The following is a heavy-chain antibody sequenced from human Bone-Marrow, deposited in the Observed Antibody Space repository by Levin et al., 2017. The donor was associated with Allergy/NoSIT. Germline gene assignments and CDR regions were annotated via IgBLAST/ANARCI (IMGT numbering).Heavy chain of an antibody. J-gene: IGHJ4*02. Sequence: GGSLRLSCEASGFTFSGHWMHWVRQAPGKGLVWVSHISPDGRDTSYADSVKGRFTMSRDNAKKTLYLQVNRLRAEDTAVYYCTRGGSNYNIDYWGQGILVTVSS. D-gene: IGHD1-14*01. CDR2: ISPDGRDT. CDR3: TRGGSNYNIDY. V-gene: IGHV3-74*01. CDR1: GFTFSGHW.